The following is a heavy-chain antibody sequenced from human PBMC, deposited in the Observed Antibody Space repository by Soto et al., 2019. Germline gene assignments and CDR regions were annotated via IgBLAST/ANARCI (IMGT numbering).Heavy chain of an antibody. Sequence: EVQLVESGGGLVQPGGSLRLSCAASGFTFRTYWLSWVRQVPGKGLEWVANINLDGSEKNYVDSVKGRFTISRDNARNSLYIQMSSLRAEDTALYYCARDGSTSWYSYDYHGMDVWGQGTTVTVSS. CDR2: INLDGSEK. V-gene: IGHV3-7*05. CDR1: GFTFRTYW. J-gene: IGHJ6*02. D-gene: IGHD5-18*01. CDR3: ARDGSTSWYSYDYHGMDV.